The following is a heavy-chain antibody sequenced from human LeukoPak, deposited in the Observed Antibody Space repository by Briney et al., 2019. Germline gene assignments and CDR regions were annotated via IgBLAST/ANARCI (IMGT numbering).Heavy chain of an antibody. CDR3: ARDPGGKYYDFWSGYYGWFDP. CDR1: GYSISSGYY. Sequence: SETLSLTCTVSGYSISSGYYWGWIRQPPGKGLEWIGSIYHSGSTYYNPSLKSRVTISVDTSKNQFSLKLSSVTAADTAVYYCARDPGGKYYDFWSGYYGWFDPWGQGTLVTVSS. V-gene: IGHV4-38-2*02. D-gene: IGHD3-3*01. J-gene: IGHJ5*02. CDR2: IYHSGST.